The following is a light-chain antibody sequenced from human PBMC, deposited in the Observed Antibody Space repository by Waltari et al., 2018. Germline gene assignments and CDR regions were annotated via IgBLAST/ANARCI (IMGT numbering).Light chain of an antibody. CDR3: AAWDDSPNGYV. V-gene: IGLV1-44*01. CDR2: SNN. CDR1: SSNIGSNT. J-gene: IGLJ1*01. Sequence: QSVLTQPHSASGTPGQRVTISCSGSSSNIGSNTVNWYQQLPGTAPKLLISSNNQRPSGVPDRFSGSKSGTSASLAISGLQSEDEADYYCAAWDDSPNGYVFGTGTKVTVL.